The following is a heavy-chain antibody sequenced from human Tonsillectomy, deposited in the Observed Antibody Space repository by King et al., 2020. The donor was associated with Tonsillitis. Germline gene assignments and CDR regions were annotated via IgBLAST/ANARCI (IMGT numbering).Heavy chain of an antibody. J-gene: IGHJ4*02. V-gene: IGHV1-45*02. CDR3: AIMWHGSGSFYY. Sequence: QLVQSGAEVKKTGSSVKISCKASGYTFTYRYVHWVRQAPGQALEWMGWITPFNGHTKYAQKFQDRVNITRDRSMSTAYMEVSSLRSDDTAIYYCAIMWHGSGSFYYWGQGTLVTVPS. D-gene: IGHD3-10*01. CDR1: GYTFTYRY. CDR2: ITPFNGHT.